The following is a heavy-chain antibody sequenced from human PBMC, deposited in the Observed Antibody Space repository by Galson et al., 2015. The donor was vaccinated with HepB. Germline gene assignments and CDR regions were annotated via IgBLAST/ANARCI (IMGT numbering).Heavy chain of an antibody. CDR3: AKDVLAERPEDFYGLDV. CDR1: GFTFSNYG. J-gene: IGHJ6*02. Sequence: SLRLSCAVSGFTFSNYGMHWVRQAPGKGLEWVAVVSYHGTNKYYSDSVKGRFTISRDNSKNTVFLRMDSLRVEDTVVYYCAKDVLAERPEDFYGLDVWGQGTTVTVSS. V-gene: IGHV3-30*18. CDR2: VSYHGTNK. D-gene: IGHD1-26*01.